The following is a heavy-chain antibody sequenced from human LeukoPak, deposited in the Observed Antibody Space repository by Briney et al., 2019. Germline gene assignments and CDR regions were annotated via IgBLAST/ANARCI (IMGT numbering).Heavy chain of an antibody. D-gene: IGHD4-17*01. CDR1: GGSFSGYY. Sequence: SETLSLTCAVYGGSFSGYYWSWIRQPPGKGLEWIGEINHSGSTNYNPSLKSRVTISVDTSKNQFSLKLSSVTAADTAVYYCARGLRVYGDFWFRPTGRYYYGMDVWGQGTTVTVSS. CDR2: INHSGST. CDR3: ARGLRVYGDFWFRPTGRYYYGMDV. V-gene: IGHV4-34*01. J-gene: IGHJ6*02.